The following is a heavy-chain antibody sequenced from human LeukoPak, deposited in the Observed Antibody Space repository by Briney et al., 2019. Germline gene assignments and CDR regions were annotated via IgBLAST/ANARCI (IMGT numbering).Heavy chain of an antibody. CDR3: ARDAPYYDILTGYYTAAEYFLH. Sequence: PGGSLRLSCAASGFTFSSYSMNWVRQAPGEGLEWVSSISSSSSYIYYADSVKGRFTISRDNAKNSLYLQMNSLRAEDTAVYYCARDAPYYDILTGYYTAAEYFLHWGQGTLVTVSS. V-gene: IGHV3-21*01. J-gene: IGHJ1*01. D-gene: IGHD3-9*01. CDR1: GFTFSSYS. CDR2: ISSSSSYI.